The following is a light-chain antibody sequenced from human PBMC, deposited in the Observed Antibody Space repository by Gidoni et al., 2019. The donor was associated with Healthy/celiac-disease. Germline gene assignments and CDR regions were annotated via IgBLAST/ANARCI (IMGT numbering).Light chain of an antibody. J-gene: IGLJ1*01. CDR1: NIGSNS. CDR3: QVWDSGTDHYV. Sequence: SYLLTPPPSVSVAPGQTARITCGGKNIGSNSFNWYQQKPGQAPVLVVYYDRDRPSGIPERVSGSNYGDTATLTITSVDAGDEADYYCQVWDSGTDHYVFGTGTRVTVL. CDR2: YDR. V-gene: IGLV3-21*02.